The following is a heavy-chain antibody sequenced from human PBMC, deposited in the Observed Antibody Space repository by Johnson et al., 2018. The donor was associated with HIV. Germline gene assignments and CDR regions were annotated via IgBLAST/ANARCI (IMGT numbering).Heavy chain of an antibody. Sequence: VQLVESGGGVVQPGGSLRLPCAASGFTFSSFGMHWVRQAPGKGLEWVSGISWNSGSIGYADSVKGRFTISRDNAKNSLYLQIDSLRPEDSAVYYCAKGEAQEGWIQLQSYAFDIWGQGTMVTVSS. V-gene: IGHV3-9*01. CDR1: GFTFSSFG. J-gene: IGHJ3*02. CDR2: ISWNSGSI. CDR3: AKGEAQEGWIQLQSYAFDI. D-gene: IGHD5-18*01.